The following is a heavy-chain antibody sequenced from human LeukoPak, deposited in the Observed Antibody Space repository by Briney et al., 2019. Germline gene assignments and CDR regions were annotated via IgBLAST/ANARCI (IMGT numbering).Heavy chain of an antibody. Sequence: ASVKVSCKASGYTFTSYGISWVRQAPGQGLEWMGWISAYNGNTNYAQKLQGRVTMTTDTSTSTAYMELRSLRSDDTAVYYCARDGAAYYYDSSGYENAFDIWGQGTMVTVSS. D-gene: IGHD3-22*01. CDR1: GYTFTSYG. J-gene: IGHJ3*02. CDR3: ARDGAAYYYDSSGYENAFDI. CDR2: ISAYNGNT. V-gene: IGHV1-18*01.